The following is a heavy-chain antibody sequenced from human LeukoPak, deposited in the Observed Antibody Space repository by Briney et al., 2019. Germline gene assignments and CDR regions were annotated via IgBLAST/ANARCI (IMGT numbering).Heavy chain of an antibody. V-gene: IGHV3-23*01. J-gene: IGHJ6*04. Sequence: GGFLRLSCAASGFTFSSYAMTWVRQAPGKGLEWVSAISGSGGSTFYADSVKGRFTMSRDNSKNTLYLQMNSLRVEDTAVYYCAKGSYGDHYYYYGMDVWGKGTTVTVSS. D-gene: IGHD4-17*01. CDR1: GFTFSSYA. CDR3: AKGSYGDHYYYYGMDV. CDR2: ISGSGGST.